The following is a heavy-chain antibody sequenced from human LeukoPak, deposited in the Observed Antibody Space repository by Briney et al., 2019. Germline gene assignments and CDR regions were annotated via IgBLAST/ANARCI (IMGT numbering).Heavy chain of an antibody. V-gene: IGHV3-30*18. J-gene: IGHJ4*02. CDR2: ISYDGSNK. D-gene: IGHD1-26*01. CDR1: GFTFSSYG. Sequence: PGRSLRLSCAASGFTFSSYGMHWVRQAPGKGLEWVAVISYDGSNKYYADSVKGRFTISRDNSKNTLYLQMNSLRAEDTAVYYCANVAWEPGDYWGQGTLVTVSS. CDR3: ANVAWEPGDY.